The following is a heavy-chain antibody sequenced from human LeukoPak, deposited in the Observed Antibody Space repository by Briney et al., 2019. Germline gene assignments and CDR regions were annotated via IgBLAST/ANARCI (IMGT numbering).Heavy chain of an antibody. J-gene: IGHJ6*03. CDR1: GFTVSSNY. CDR3: ARGARWFGEEYYYYYMDV. V-gene: IGHV3-66*01. D-gene: IGHD3-10*01. CDR2: IYRGGST. Sequence: GGSLRLSCAASGFTVSSNYMSWVRQAPGKGLEWVSVIYRGGSTYYADSVKGRFTISRDNSKNTLYLQMNSLRAEDTAVYYCARGARWFGEEYYYYYMDVWGKGTTVTISS.